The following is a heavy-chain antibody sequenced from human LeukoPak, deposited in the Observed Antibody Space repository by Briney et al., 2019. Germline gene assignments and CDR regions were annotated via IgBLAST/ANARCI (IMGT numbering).Heavy chain of an antibody. V-gene: IGHV4-59*12. CDR3: ARVGDYDSSGLDY. J-gene: IGHJ4*02. CDR1: GGSISSYY. D-gene: IGHD3-22*01. CDR2: IYYSGGT. Sequence: PSETLSLTCTVSGGSISSYYWSWIRQPPGKGLEWIGYIYYSGGTNYNPSLKSRVTISVDRSKNQFSLKLSSVTAADTAVYYCARVGDYDSSGLDYWGQGTLVTVSS.